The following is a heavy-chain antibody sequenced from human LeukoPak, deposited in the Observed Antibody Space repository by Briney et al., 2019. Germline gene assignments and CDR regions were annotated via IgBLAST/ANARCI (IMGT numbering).Heavy chain of an antibody. CDR3: TRHQSPYLDAFDV. J-gene: IGHJ3*01. D-gene: IGHD2-2*01. CDR2: IKTKPFGGTS. V-gene: IGHV3-49*04. Sequence: GGSLRLSCASATFTFGDYPLSWVRQAPGRGLEWITFIKTKPFGGTSEYAASVKGRFTFSRDDSKNIAYLQMNRLNTEDTAVYYCTRHQSPYLDAFDVWGQGTMVTVAS. CDR1: TFTFGDYP.